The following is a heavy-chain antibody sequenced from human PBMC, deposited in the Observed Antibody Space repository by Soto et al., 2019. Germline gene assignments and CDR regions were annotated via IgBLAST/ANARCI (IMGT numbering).Heavy chain of an antibody. J-gene: IGHJ4*02. Sequence: QVQLVESGGGVVQPGRSLRLSCAASGFTFSSYAMHWVRQAPGKGLEWVAVISYDGSNKYYADSVKGRFTISRDNSKNTLYLQMNSLRAEDTAVYYCARDHSEGLIRGYSYVDYWCQGTLVTVSS. CDR2: ISYDGSNK. CDR1: GFTFSSYA. V-gene: IGHV3-30-3*01. D-gene: IGHD5-18*01. CDR3: ARDHSEGLIRGYSYVDY.